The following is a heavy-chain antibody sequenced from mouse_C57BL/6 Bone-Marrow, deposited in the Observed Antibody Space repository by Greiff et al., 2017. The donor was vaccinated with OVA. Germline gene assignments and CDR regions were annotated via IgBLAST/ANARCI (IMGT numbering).Heavy chain of an antibody. V-gene: IGHV1-54*01. CDR3: ARHEEGEGLRPLAY. D-gene: IGHD2-4*01. CDR2: INPGSGGT. Sequence: QVQLQHSGAELVRPGTSVKVSCKASGYAFTNYLIEWVKQRPGQGLEWIGVINPGSGGTNYNEKFKGKATLTADKSSSTAYMQLSSLTSEDSAVYFCARHEEGEGLRPLAYWGQGTLVTVSA. J-gene: IGHJ3*01. CDR1: GYAFTNYL.